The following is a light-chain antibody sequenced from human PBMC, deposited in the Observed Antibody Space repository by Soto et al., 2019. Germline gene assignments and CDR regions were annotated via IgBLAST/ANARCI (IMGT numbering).Light chain of an antibody. V-gene: IGKV2D-29*01. CDR1: QSLLHSDGKTY. J-gene: IGKJ4*02. CDR2: EVS. Sequence: EIVMTQTPLSLSVTPGQPASISCKSSQSLLHSDGKTYLYWFLQKPGQPPQLLIYEVSNRFSGVPARFRGSGSGTYFTLKISRVEVEDVGIYYWMHCVQLPLTFGGGTKVEVK. CDR3: MHCVQLPLT.